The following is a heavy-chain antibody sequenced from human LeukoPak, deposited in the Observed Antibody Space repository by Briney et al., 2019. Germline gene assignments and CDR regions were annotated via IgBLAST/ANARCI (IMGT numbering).Heavy chain of an antibody. J-gene: IGHJ4*02. CDR2: INHSGST. D-gene: IGHD5-18*01. V-gene: IGHV4-34*01. CDR1: GGSFSGYY. Sequence: SETLSLTCAVYGGSFSGYYWSWIRKPPGKGLEWIGEINHSGSTNYNPSLKSRVTISVDRSKNQFSLKLSSVTAADTAVYYCARDRFMVTDYWGQGTLVTVSS. CDR3: ARDRFMVTDY.